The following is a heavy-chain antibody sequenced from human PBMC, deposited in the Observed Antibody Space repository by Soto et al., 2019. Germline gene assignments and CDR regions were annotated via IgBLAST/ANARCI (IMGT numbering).Heavy chain of an antibody. CDR2: IYYSGST. CDR1: GGSISSSSYY. Sequence: QLQLQESGPGLVKPSETLSLTCTVSGGSISSSSYYWGWIRQPPGKGLEWIGTIYYSGSTYYNPSLKSRVTISVDTSKNQFSLKLSSVTAADSAVYYCARRDSSPLFRYWGQGTLVTVSS. V-gene: IGHV4-39*01. D-gene: IGHD2-15*01. CDR3: ARRDSSPLFRY. J-gene: IGHJ4*02.